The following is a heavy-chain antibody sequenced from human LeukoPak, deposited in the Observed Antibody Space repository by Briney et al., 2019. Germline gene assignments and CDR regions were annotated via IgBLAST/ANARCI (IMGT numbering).Heavy chain of an antibody. J-gene: IGHJ4*02. D-gene: IGHD3-10*01. CDR1: GDSVSSNTAA. Sequence: SQTLSLTCAISGDSVSSNTAAWNWIRQSPSRGLEWLGRTYYRSTWYNDYAVSVRSRITINPDTSKNQFSLQLNSVTPEDTAVYYCARARLHHNYGSGTSFDYWGQGTLVTVSP. CDR3: ARARLHHNYGSGTSFDY. CDR2: TYYRSTWYN. V-gene: IGHV6-1*01.